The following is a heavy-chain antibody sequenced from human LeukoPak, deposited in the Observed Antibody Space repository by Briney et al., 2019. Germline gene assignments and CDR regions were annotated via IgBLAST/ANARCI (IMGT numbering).Heavy chain of an antibody. CDR2: IYPGDFET. D-gene: IGHD3-10*01. J-gene: IGHJ4*02. Sequence: GESLKFSCETSVYSLTGKLVAWVGQTPGKGLEWRGIIYPGDFETRYTPSLQGQVTLSVDKSVRSAYLSWSSLMASDTGMYCCGRQGQSYGSVGYFDYWGQGTLVTVPS. CDR3: GRQGQSYGSVGYFDY. V-gene: IGHV5-51*01. CDR1: VYSLTGKL.